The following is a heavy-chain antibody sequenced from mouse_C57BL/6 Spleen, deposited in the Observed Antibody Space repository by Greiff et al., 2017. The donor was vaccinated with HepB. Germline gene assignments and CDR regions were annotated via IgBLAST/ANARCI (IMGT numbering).Heavy chain of an antibody. CDR3: ARWAYSNYPWFAY. CDR2: INPNNGGT. J-gene: IGHJ3*01. CDR1: GYTFTDYN. Sequence: VHVKQSGPELVKPGASVKIPCKASGYTFTDYNMDWVKQSHGKSLEWIGDINPNNGGTIYNQKFKGKATLTVDKSSSTAYMELRSLTSEDTAVYYCARWAYSNYPWFAYWGQGTLVTVSA. D-gene: IGHD2-5*01. V-gene: IGHV1-18*01.